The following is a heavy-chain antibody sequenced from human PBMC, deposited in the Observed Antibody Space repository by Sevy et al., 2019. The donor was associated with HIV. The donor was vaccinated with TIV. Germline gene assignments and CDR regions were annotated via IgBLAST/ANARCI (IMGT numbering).Heavy chain of an antibody. CDR3: ARGTYYYDSGFYYPFDY. CDR1: GLTSRTYW. V-gene: IGHV3-7*01. D-gene: IGHD3-10*01. Sequence: GGSLRLSCVVSGLTSRTYWMHWVRRPPGKGLEWVASINPDGGENYYVASVKGRFTISRDNTKNSLYLQMTSLRAEDTAAYYCARGTYYYDSGFYYPFDYWGQGTLVTVSS. CDR2: INPDGGEN. J-gene: IGHJ4*02.